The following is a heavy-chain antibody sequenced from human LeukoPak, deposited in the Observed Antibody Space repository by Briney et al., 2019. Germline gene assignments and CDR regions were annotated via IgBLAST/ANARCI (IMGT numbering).Heavy chain of an antibody. CDR2: IKSKTGGGTT. CDR3: TTEARIAAAGTP. J-gene: IGHJ4*02. Sequence: GGSLRLSCAASGFTFSNAWMSWVRQAPGKGLEWVGRIKSKTGGGTTDYAAPVKGRFTISRDDSKNTLYLQMNSLKTEDTAVYYCTTEARIAAAGTPWGQGTLVTVSS. D-gene: IGHD6-13*01. V-gene: IGHV3-15*01. CDR1: GFTFSNAW.